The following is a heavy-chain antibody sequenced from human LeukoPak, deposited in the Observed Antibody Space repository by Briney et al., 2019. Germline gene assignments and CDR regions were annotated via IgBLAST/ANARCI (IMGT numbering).Heavy chain of an antibody. D-gene: IGHD3-3*01. CDR1: GFTFSSYS. CDR2: ISSSSSTI. Sequence: GGSLRLSCAASGFTFSSYSMNWVRQAPGKGLEWVSYISSSSSTIYYADSVKGRFTISRDNAKNSLYLQMNSLRDEDTAVYYCARGRELWSGYYEGYWGQGTLVTVSS. V-gene: IGHV3-48*02. J-gene: IGHJ4*02. CDR3: ARGRELWSGYYEGY.